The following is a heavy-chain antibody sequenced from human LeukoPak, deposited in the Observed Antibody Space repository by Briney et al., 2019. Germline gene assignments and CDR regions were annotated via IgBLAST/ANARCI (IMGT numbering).Heavy chain of an antibody. Sequence: GASVKLSCKASGDTFTTSHMHWVRQAPGQGLEWMGKINPSGGSTTYAQQFQGRVSMTRDLSMSTVYMELSSLRSEDTAVYYCVRNLMQFTGLAYWGQGTLVTVSS. CDR2: INPSGGST. V-gene: IGHV1-46*01. CDR3: VRNLMQFTGLAY. CDR1: GDTFTTSH. D-gene: IGHD2-8*02. J-gene: IGHJ4*02.